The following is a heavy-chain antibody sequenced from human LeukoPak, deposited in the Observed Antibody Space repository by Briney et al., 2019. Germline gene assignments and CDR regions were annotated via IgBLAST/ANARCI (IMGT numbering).Heavy chain of an antibody. CDR1: GFSFSDYY. J-gene: IGHJ4*02. CDR3: ANTEYQRLGTDY. Sequence: PGGSLRLSCAASGFSFSDYYMSWVRQAPGKRLEWVSYISSDSSNIYYADSVKRRFTISRDNAKNSLYLQMNSLRTEDTAVYYCANTEYQRLGTDYWGQGTLVTVSS. CDR2: ISSDSSNI. D-gene: IGHD2-2*01. V-gene: IGHV3-11*04.